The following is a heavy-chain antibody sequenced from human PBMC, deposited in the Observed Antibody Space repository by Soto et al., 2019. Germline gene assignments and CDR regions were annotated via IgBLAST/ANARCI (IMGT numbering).Heavy chain of an antibody. D-gene: IGHD3-10*01. CDR1: GYTFTSYA. Sequence: ASVEVSCKASGYTFTSYAMHWVRQAPGQRLEWMGWINAGNGNTKYSQKFQGRVTITRDTSASTAYMELSSLRSEDTAVYYCARDRGVLYIINWFDPWGQGTLVTVSS. CDR2: INAGNGNT. V-gene: IGHV1-3*01. CDR3: ARDRGVLYIINWFDP. J-gene: IGHJ5*02.